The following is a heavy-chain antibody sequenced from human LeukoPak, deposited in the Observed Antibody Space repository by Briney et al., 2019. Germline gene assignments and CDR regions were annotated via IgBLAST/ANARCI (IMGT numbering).Heavy chain of an antibody. CDR1: GVTCSNYG. CDR2: ISYDGSNK. J-gene: IGHJ5*02. V-gene: IGHV3-30*18. CDR3: AKVLPLPLYQLPNNWFDP. D-gene: IGHD2-2*01. Sequence: GGSLRLSCAASGVTCSNYGMHWVRQAPGKGLEWVAVISYDGSNKYYVDSVKGRFTISRANSKNTLYLQMNSLRAEDTAVYYCAKVLPLPLYQLPNNWFDPWGQGTLATVSS.